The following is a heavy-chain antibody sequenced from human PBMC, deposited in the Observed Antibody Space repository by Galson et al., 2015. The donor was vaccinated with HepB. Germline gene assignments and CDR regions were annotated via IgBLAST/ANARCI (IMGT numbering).Heavy chain of an antibody. J-gene: IGHJ4*02. CDR1: GFTFNNYY. V-gene: IGHV3-74*01. CDR3: TRLTTVKDY. CDR2: IASDGTTT. Sequence: SLRLSCAASGFTFNNYYMHWVRQAPGKGLVWVSRIASDGTTTDYADSVKGRFTISRDNAKNRLYLQMNSLGAEDTAMYYCTRLTTVKDYWGQGNPGHRLF. D-gene: IGHD4-17*01.